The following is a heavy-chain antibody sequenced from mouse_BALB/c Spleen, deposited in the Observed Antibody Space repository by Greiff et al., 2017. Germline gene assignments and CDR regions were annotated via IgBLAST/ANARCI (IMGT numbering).Heavy chain of an antibody. CDR3: ASYDYEGGYYAMDY. J-gene: IGHJ4*01. D-gene: IGHD2-4*01. Sequence: VQLQQSGPGLVQPSQSLSITCTVSGFSLTSYGVHWVRQSPGKGLEWLGVIWSGGSTDYNAAFISRLSISKDNSKSQVFFKMNSLQANDTAIYYCASYDYEGGYYAMDYWGQGTSVTVSS. V-gene: IGHV2-2*02. CDR2: IWSGGST. CDR1: GFSLTSYG.